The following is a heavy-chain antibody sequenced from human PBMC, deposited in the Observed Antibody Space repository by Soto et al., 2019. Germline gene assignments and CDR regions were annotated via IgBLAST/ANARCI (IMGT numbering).Heavy chain of an antibody. V-gene: IGHV1-2*02. D-gene: IGHD3-3*01. J-gene: IGHJ6*02. CDR1: GYTFTGYY. Sequence: GASVKLSCKASGYTFTGYYMHWVRQAPGQGLEWMGWINPNSGGTNYAQKFQGRVTMTRDTSISTAYMELSRLRSDDTAVYYCARDLLFFDWSTDGYCMDVWGQGTTVTVS. CDR2: INPNSGGT. CDR3: ARDLLFFDWSTDGYCMDV.